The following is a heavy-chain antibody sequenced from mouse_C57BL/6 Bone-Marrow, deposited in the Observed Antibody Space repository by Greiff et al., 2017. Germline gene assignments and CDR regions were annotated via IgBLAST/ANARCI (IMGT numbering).Heavy chain of an antibody. V-gene: IGHV5-9-1*02. CDR1: GFSFSSYA. CDR3: TRVPTTVVATWYFDV. Sequence: EVKLVESGEGLVKPGGSLKLSCAASGFSFSSYAMSWVRQTPEKRLEWVAYISSGGDYIYYADTVKGRFTISRDNARNTLYLQMSSLKSEDTAMYYCTRVPTTVVATWYFDVWGTGTTVTVSS. D-gene: IGHD1-1*01. J-gene: IGHJ1*03. CDR2: ISSGGDYI.